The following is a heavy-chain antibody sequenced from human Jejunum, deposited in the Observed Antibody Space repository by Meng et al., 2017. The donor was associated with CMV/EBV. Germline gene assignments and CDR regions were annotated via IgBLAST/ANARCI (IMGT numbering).Heavy chain of an antibody. D-gene: IGHD4-17*01. CDR1: GGSINDYY. CDR2: IYYSGAT. J-gene: IGHJ6*02. V-gene: IGHV4-59*01. Sequence: FSGGSINDYYWSWIRQSPGKGLEWIGYIYYSGATRYNPSLEGRVSISIDTSKKHFSLKMRSVTAADTAMYYCARDNGDYYYGMDVWGQGTPVTVSS. CDR3: ARDNGDYYYGMDV.